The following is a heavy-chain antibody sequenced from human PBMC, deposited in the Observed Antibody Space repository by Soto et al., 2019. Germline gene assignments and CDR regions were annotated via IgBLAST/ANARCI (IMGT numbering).Heavy chain of an antibody. CDR2: FDREVGET. J-gene: IGHJ6*02. CDR3: TFHGWDGLDV. CDR1: GYTLSEFP. Sequence: QVHLVQSGAEVKKPGASVKVSCKVAGYTLSEFPIHWVRQSPGRGLEWMGGFDREVGETLYAQNFQDRVTMTEDISTDTAYMELRSLGSEDTAVYYCTFHGWDGLDVWGQGTTVTVSS. V-gene: IGHV1-24*01.